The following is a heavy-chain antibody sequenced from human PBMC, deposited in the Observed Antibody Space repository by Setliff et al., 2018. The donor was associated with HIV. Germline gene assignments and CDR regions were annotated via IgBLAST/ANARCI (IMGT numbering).Heavy chain of an antibody. D-gene: IGHD2-15*01. CDR1: GGSISRRY. J-gene: IGHJ4*02. V-gene: IGHV4-59*11. Sequence: PSETLSLTCTVSGGSISRRYWSWIRLPPGKGLEWIGTLYYNGNTNSNPSLKSRVTISGDTSKNQFSLKLSSVTTADTAVYYCARATATWLVDNWGQGTLVTVSS. CDR3: ARATATWLVDN. CDR2: LYYNGNT.